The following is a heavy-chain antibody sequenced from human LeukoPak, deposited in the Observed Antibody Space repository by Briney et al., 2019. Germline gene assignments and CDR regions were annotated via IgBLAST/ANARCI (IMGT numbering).Heavy chain of an antibody. CDR1: GGSISSYY. D-gene: IGHD3-22*01. CDR3: ARDYYDSSGPGEYYYYTDV. CDR2: IYTSGST. V-gene: IGHV4-4*07. J-gene: IGHJ6*03. Sequence: PSETLSLTCTVSGGSISSYYWSWIRQPAGKGLEWIGRIYTSGSTNYNPSLKSRVTMSVDTSKNQFSLKLSSVTAADTAVYYCARDYYDSSGPGEYYYYTDVWGKGTTVTVSS.